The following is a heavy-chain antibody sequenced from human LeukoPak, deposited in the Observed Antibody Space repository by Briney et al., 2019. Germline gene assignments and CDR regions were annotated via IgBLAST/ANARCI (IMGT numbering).Heavy chain of an antibody. CDR2: ISGSGGSA. CDR1: GFTFSSYA. V-gene: IGHV3-23*01. Sequence: GGSLRLSCAASGFTFSSYAMSWGRQAPGTGLGWVSGISGSGGSAYYADSVTRGFTIYSNNSKNTLYLQITNLRAEDTAVYYCAKDRVGSTSSWYFDLWGRGTLVTVSS. CDR3: AKDRVGSTSSWYFDL. J-gene: IGHJ2*01. D-gene: IGHD1-26*01.